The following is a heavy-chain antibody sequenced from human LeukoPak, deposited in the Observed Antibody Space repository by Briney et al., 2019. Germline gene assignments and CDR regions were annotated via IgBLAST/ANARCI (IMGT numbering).Heavy chain of an antibody. D-gene: IGHD6-13*01. CDR3: ARGRSPISSSWRTFDY. CDR2: ISAYNGNT. Sequence: ASVKVSCKASGYTFTSYGISWVRQAPGQGLEWMGWISAYNGNTNYARKLQGRVTITRNTSISTAYMELSSLRSEDTAVYYCARGRSPISSSWRTFDYWGQGTLVTVSS. CDR1: GYTFTSYG. V-gene: IGHV1-18*01. J-gene: IGHJ4*02.